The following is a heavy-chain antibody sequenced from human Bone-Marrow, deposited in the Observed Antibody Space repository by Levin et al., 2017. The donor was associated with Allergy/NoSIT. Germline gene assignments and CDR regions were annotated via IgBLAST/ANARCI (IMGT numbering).Heavy chain of an antibody. CDR1: GFAFETYR. Sequence: GGSLRLSCAASGFAFETYRMTWVRQVPGKGLEWLSFISVSSSTIFYADSVKGRFTISRDDARKSLYLQMNSLRVEDTAVYYCANAIAVDGTVFMDVWGTGTTVTVSS. J-gene: IGHJ6*03. D-gene: IGHD5-24*01. CDR2: ISVSSSTI. V-gene: IGHV3-48*01. CDR3: ANAIAVDGTVFMDV.